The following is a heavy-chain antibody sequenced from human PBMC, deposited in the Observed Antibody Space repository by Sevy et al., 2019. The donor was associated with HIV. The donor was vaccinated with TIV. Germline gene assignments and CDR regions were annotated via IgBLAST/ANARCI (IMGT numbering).Heavy chain of an antibody. V-gene: IGHV3-30*04. CDR1: GFTFSSYA. CDR2: ISYDGSNK. J-gene: IGHJ6*02. CDR3: AKERLARITIFGGYGMDV. D-gene: IGHD3-3*01. Sequence: GGSLRLSCAASGFTFSSYAMHWVRQAPGKGLEWVAVISYDGSNKYYADSVKGRFTISRDNSKNTLYLQMNSLRAEDTAVYYCAKERLARITIFGGYGMDVWGQGTTVTVSS.